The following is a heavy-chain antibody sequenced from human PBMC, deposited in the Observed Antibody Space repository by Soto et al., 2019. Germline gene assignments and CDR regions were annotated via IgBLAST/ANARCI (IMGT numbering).Heavy chain of an antibody. Sequence: QVQLVESGGGVVQPGRSLRLSCAASGFTFSSYAMYWVRQAPGKGLAWVAVISYDGSNKYYADSVKGRFTISRDNSKNTLYLHMNSLRAEDTAVNYCARAGCEGGSCYTMVGLRYGMDVWGQGTTVTVSS. CDR3: ARAGCEGGSCYTMVGLRYGMDV. V-gene: IGHV3-30-3*01. J-gene: IGHJ6*02. D-gene: IGHD2-15*01. CDR2: ISYDGSNK. CDR1: GFTFSSYA.